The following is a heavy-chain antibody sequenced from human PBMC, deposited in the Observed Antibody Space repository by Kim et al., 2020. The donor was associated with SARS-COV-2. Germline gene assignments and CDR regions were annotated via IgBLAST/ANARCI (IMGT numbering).Heavy chain of an antibody. V-gene: IGHV3-11*05. CDR1: GFTFSDYY. Sequence: GGSLRLSCAASGFTFSDYYMSWIRQAPGKGLEWVSYVTSSSDTYAGSVKGRFTISRDNAKNSLYLQMNSLRAEDTAVYYCAKGSQVGHPAPDYWGQGT. CDR2: VTSSSDT. J-gene: IGHJ4*02. CDR3: AKGSQVGHPAPDY.